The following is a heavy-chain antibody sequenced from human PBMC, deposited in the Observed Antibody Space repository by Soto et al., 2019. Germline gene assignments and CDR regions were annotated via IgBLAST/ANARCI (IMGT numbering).Heavy chain of an antibody. CDR2: IYSGGST. V-gene: IGHV3-66*01. CDR1: GFTVSSNY. Sequence: PGGSLRLSCAASGFTVSSNYMSWVRQAPWKGLEWVSLIYSGGSTDYADSVKGRFTISRDDSKNTLYLQMNNLRAEDTAVYYCTKNLNVRSGGSCCVDSWGQGTLVTVSS. D-gene: IGHD2-15*01. J-gene: IGHJ4*02. CDR3: TKNLNVRSGGSCCVDS.